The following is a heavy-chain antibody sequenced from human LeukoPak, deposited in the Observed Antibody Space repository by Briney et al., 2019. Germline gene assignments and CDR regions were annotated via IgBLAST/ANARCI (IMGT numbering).Heavy chain of an antibody. Sequence: GGSLRLSCAASGFTFSSYGMHWVRQAPGKGLEWVAFIRYDGSNKYYADSVKGRFTISRDNSKNTLYLQMNSLRAEDTAVYYCASNDFYCSSTSCFITGRDYWGQGTLVTVSS. CDR1: GFTFSSYG. J-gene: IGHJ4*02. D-gene: IGHD2-2*01. V-gene: IGHV3-30*02. CDR2: IRYDGSNK. CDR3: ASNDFYCSSTSCFITGRDY.